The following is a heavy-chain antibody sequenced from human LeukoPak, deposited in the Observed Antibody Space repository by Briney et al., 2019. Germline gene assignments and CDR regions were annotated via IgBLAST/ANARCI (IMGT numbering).Heavy chain of an antibody. CDR2: IYHSGST. D-gene: IGHD3-16*02. Sequence: SETLSLTCTVSGYSISSGYYWGWIRQPPGKGLEWIGSIYHSGSTYYNPSLKSRVTISVDTSKNQFSLKLSSVTAADTAVYYCARGFVGDYVWGSYRPDAFDIWGQGTMVTVSS. V-gene: IGHV4-38-2*02. CDR3: ARGFVGDYVWGSYRPDAFDI. CDR1: GYSISSGYY. J-gene: IGHJ3*02.